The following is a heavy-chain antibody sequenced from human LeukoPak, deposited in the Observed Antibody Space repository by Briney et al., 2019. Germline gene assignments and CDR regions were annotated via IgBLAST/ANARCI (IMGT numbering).Heavy chain of an antibody. CDR3: AREGGQAAELDN. J-gene: IGHJ4*02. CDR2: MTPNNGNR. D-gene: IGHD6-25*01. CDR1: GYSFTSYD. V-gene: IGHV1-8*01. Sequence: ASVKVSCKASGYSFTSYDIHRVRQAPGQGLERMGWMTPNNGNRGHAQKFQGRVTLTRDTSTGTAYMELSSLTSADTAIYFCAREGGQAAELDNWGQGTQVTVSS.